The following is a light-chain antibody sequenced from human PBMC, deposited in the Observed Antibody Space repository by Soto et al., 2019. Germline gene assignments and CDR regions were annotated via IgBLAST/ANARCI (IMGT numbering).Light chain of an antibody. CDR3: QQSYSTPLT. Sequence: DIQRAESPSILFVSVGARVIITCRASQSTSSYLHCYQHKPRKAPKLPPYAAPSFQSRVPSRFSRSGSGTDFTLTISSLQPEDFATYYCQQSYSTPLTFGGGTTVDI. V-gene: IGKV1-39*01. CDR1: QSTSSY. J-gene: IGKJ4*01. CDR2: AAP.